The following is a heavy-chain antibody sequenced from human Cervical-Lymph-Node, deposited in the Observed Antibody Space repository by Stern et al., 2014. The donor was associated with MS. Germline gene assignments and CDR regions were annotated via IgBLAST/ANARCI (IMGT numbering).Heavy chain of an antibody. D-gene: IGHD1-26*01. CDR3: AKGGSGSYLD. J-gene: IGHJ4*02. CDR1: GFVFRRYA. Sequence: VHLVESGGGVVQPGRSLRLSCAASGFVFRRYALHWVRQAPGKGLEWVALISYDGRDKYYTDSVKGRFTDSRDNSNNTVDLEMNSLRLEDTAVYYCAKGGSGSYLDWGQGSLVTVSS. V-gene: IGHV3-30*04. CDR2: ISYDGRDK.